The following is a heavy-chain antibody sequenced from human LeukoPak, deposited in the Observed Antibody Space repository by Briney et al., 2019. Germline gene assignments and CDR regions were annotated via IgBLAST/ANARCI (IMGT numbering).Heavy chain of an antibody. D-gene: IGHD6-19*01. Sequence: SETLSLTCTVSGGSISSYYWSWIRQPPGKGLEWIGYIYYSGSTNYNPSLKSRVTISVDTSKSQFSLKLSSVTAADTAIYYCARDHLYSSGWFDYWGQGTLVTVSS. V-gene: IGHV4-59*12. CDR2: IYYSGST. J-gene: IGHJ4*02. CDR1: GGSISSYY. CDR3: ARDHLYSSGWFDY.